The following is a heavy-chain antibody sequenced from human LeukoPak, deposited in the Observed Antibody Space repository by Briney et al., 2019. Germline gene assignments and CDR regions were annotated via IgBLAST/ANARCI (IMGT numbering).Heavy chain of an antibody. Sequence: GESLKISCKGFGYSFTSYWIAWVRQMPGKGLEWMGIIYPGDSDTRYSPSFQGQVTISGDKSISTVYLRWSSLKASDTAMYYCARVDLYCSSTSCYSFDYWGQGTLVTVSS. J-gene: IGHJ4*02. CDR3: ARVDLYCSSTSCYSFDY. CDR1: GYSFTSYW. D-gene: IGHD2-2*01. CDR2: IYPGDSDT. V-gene: IGHV5-51*01.